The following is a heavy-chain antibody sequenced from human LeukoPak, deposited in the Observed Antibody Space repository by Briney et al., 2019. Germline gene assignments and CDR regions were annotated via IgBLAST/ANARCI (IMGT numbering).Heavy chain of an antibody. D-gene: IGHD1-7*01. J-gene: IGHJ4*02. CDR2: ISVYNGDV. CDR1: GYSFTSYG. CDR3: ARDWNYSVDY. Sequence: GASVKVSFKASGYSFTSYGISWVRQAPGQGLEWMGWISVYNGDVKYAQKFQGRVTMTTATSTSTAYMELRRLRSDDTAMYYCARDWNYSVDYWGQGTLVTVSS. V-gene: IGHV1-18*01.